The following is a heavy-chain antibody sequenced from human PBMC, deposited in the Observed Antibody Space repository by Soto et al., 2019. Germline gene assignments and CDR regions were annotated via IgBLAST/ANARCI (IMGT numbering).Heavy chain of an antibody. CDR3: AREAVVPAAIRVATDDAFDI. D-gene: IGHD2-2*01. J-gene: IGHJ3*02. V-gene: IGHV6-1*01. CDR2: TYYRSKWYN. Sequence: SQTLSLTCAISGDSVSSNSAAWNWIRQSPSRGLEWLGRTYYRSKWYNDYAVSVKSRITINPDTSKNQFSLQLNSVTPEDTAVYYCAREAVVPAAIRVATDDAFDIWGQGTMVTVSS. CDR1: GDSVSSNSAA.